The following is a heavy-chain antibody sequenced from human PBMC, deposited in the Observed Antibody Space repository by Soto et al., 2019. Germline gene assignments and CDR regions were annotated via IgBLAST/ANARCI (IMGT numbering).Heavy chain of an antibody. Sequence: QVQLQESGPGLVKPSETLSLTCTVSGGSVSSGSYYWSWIRQPPGKGLEWIGYIYYSGSTNYNPSLKSRVTISVDTSKNQFSLKLSSVTAAGTAVYYCARESFYWFSYWGQGTLVTVSS. J-gene: IGHJ4*02. V-gene: IGHV4-61*01. CDR1: GGSVSSGSYY. CDR2: IYYSGST. D-gene: IGHD2-8*02. CDR3: ARESFYWFSY.